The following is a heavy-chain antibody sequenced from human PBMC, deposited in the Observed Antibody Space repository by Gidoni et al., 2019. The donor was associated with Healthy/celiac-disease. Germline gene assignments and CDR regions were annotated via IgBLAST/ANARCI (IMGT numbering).Heavy chain of an antibody. Sequence: EVQLVESGGGLVKPGGSLRLSCAASGFTFSNAWMHWVRQAPGKGREWVGRIKSKTDGGTTDYAAPVKGRFTISRDDSKNTLYLQMNSLKTEDTAVYYCTTSVPSHDYGPWYGMDVWGQGTTVTVSS. CDR1: GFTFSNAW. J-gene: IGHJ6*02. CDR3: TTSVPSHDYGPWYGMDV. V-gene: IGHV3-15*07. D-gene: IGHD4-17*01. CDR2: IKSKTDGGTT.